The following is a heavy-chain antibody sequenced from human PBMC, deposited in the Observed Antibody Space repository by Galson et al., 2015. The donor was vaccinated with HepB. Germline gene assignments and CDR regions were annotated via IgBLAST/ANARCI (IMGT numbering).Heavy chain of an antibody. CDR2: IKEDGSGE. CDR3: ARDVEVAVLGPFDI. CDR1: GFTFSRYC. Sequence: SLRLSCAASGFTFSRYCMSWVRQAPGKGLEWVASIKEDGSGEYYVDSLKGRFTISRDNAKNSLYLQMNTLRAEDTAVYFCARDVEVAVLGPFDIWGQGTMVTVSS. D-gene: IGHD6-19*01. V-gene: IGHV3-7*01. J-gene: IGHJ3*02.